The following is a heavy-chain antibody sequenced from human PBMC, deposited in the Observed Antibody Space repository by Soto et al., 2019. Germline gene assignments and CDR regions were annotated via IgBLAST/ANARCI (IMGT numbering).Heavy chain of an antibody. D-gene: IGHD2-21*01. Sequence: QVQLQESGSGLVKPSETLSLTCTVSGGSISSYYWSWIRQPPGKGLEWIGYIYYSGSTNYNPSLKSRVTISVDTSKNQFSLKLSSVTAADTAVYYCARRGVISEDFDYWGQGTLVTVSS. CDR2: IYYSGST. V-gene: IGHV4-59*08. CDR3: ARRGVISEDFDY. CDR1: GGSISSYY. J-gene: IGHJ4*02.